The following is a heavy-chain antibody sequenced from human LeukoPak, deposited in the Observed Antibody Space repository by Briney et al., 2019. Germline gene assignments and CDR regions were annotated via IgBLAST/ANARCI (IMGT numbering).Heavy chain of an antibody. V-gene: IGHV5-51*01. CDR2: SYPGDSDT. CDR1: GYGFTSYW. D-gene: IGHD5-18*01. CDR3: AREEYSYGYGGEYFQH. J-gene: IGHJ1*01. Sequence: GVPLQCSSKASGYGFTSYWIGWSRQVPGKGLEWMGISYPGDSDTRYSPSFQRQVTISADKSLSTAYLQWSSLKASDTAMYYCAREEYSYGYGGEYFQHWGQGTLVTVSS.